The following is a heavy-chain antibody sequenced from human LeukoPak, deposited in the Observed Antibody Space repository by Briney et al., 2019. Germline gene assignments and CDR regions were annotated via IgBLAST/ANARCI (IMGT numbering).Heavy chain of an antibody. J-gene: IGHJ4*02. CDR2: IYYSGNT. D-gene: IGHD3-3*01. CDR3: ARLYFSRNVFIPARWDY. Sequence: SETLSLTCTVSGGSISSTNYFWDWIRQPPGKGLEWIGSIYYSGNTYYNLSLKSRVTISVDTSKNQFSLKLSSVTAADTAVYYCARLYFSRNVFIPARWDYWGQGTLVTVSS. V-gene: IGHV4-39*01. CDR1: GGSISSTNYF.